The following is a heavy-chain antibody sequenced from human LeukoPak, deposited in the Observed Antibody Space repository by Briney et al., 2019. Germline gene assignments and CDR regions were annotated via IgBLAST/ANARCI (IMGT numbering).Heavy chain of an antibody. Sequence: ASVTVSCKASGYTFTSYGISWVRQAPGQGLEWMGWISAYNGNTNYAQKLQGRVTMTTDTSTSTAYMELRSLRSDDTAVYYCAKAHYYDFWSGYYKYYFDYWGQGTLVTVSS. V-gene: IGHV1-18*01. J-gene: IGHJ4*02. D-gene: IGHD3-3*01. CDR2: ISAYNGNT. CDR3: AKAHYYDFWSGYYKYYFDY. CDR1: GYTFTSYG.